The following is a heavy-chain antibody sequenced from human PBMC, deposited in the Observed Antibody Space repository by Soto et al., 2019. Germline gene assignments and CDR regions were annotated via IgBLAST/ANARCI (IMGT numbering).Heavy chain of an antibody. Sequence: QVQLQESGPGLVKPSGTLSLTCAVSGGSISSSNWWSWVRQPPGKGLEWIGEIYHSGSTNYNPSLQRRATISVDKSKNQFPLQLRAVTAADTAVYYCARATAAGSYGMDVWGQGTTVTVSS. CDR2: IYHSGST. V-gene: IGHV4-4*02. CDR1: GGSISSSNW. J-gene: IGHJ6*02. D-gene: IGHD6-13*01. CDR3: ARATAAGSYGMDV.